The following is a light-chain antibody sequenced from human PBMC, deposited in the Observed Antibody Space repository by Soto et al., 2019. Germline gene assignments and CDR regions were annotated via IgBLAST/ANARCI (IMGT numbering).Light chain of an antibody. CDR1: QSVSSNY. CDR2: GAS. J-gene: IGKJ1*01. CDR3: QQYGSSPTWT. Sequence: EIMLTQSPGTLSLTPGERATLSCRASQSVSSNYLAWYQQKPGQAPRLLIYGASTRASGIPDRFSGSGSGTDFTLTISRLEPEDSAVYYCQQYGSSPTWTFGQGTKVDI. V-gene: IGKV3-20*01.